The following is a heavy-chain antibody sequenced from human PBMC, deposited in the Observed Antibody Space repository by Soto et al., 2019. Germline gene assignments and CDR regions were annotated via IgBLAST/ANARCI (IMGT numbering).Heavy chain of an antibody. CDR1: GGSLSRHA. CDR2: INPIFGTQ. Sequence: QVQLVQSGAEVKKPGSASKVSCKASGGSLSRHAITWVRQAPGHGREWMGGINPIFGTQTYAQTFQGRVTITTDESKNTEYMELSSLRSEDTSVYYCATVVIAASWSMDVWGQGTTVTVAS. D-gene: IGHD3-10*01. CDR3: ATVVIAASWSMDV. J-gene: IGHJ6*02. V-gene: IGHV1-69*01.